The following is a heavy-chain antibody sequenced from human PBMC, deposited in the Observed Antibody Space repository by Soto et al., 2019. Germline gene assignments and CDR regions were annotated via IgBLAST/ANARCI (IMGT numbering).Heavy chain of an antibody. CDR2: IWYDGSNK. V-gene: IGHV3-33*01. J-gene: IGHJ6*02. D-gene: IGHD4-4*01. CDR3: ARDWSVTTHYYYYGMDV. Sequence: GGSLRLSCAASGFTFSSYGMHWVRQAPGKGLEWVAVIWYDGSNKYYADSVKGRFTISRDNSKNTLYLQMNSLRAEDTAVYYCARDWSVTTHYYYYGMDVWGQGTTVTVSS. CDR1: GFTFSSYG.